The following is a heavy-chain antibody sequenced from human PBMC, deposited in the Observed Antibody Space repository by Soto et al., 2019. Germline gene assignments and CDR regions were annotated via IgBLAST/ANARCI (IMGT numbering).Heavy chain of an antibody. CDR3: AADPSTIFGVRHSDY. V-gene: IGHV1-58*01. CDR1: GFTFNSSA. D-gene: IGHD3-3*01. CDR2: IVVGSGNT. J-gene: IGHJ4*02. Sequence: ASVKVSCKASGFTFNSSAVQWVRQARGQRLEWIGWIVVGSGNTNYAQKFQERVTITRDMSTSTAYMELSSLRSEDTAVYYCAADPSTIFGVRHSDYWGQGTLVTVSS.